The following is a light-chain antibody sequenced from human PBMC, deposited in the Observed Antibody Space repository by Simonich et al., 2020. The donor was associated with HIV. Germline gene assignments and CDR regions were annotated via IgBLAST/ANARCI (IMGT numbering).Light chain of an antibody. CDR2: AAS. V-gene: IGKV1-39*01. CDR1: QSISNY. Sequence: IKMTQSPSSLSASVGDRVTITCRASQSISNYLNWYQKKEGKAPKLLIYAASSLQIGVPSKFSGSGSGTDFTLTISSLQPEDFAIYYCQQSYSTPWTFGQGTKVEIK. J-gene: IGKJ1*01. CDR3: QQSYSTPWT.